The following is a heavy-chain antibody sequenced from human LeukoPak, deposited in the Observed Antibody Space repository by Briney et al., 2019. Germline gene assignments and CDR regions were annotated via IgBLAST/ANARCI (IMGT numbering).Heavy chain of an antibody. CDR2: IKQDGSEK. J-gene: IGHJ4*02. V-gene: IGHV3-7*01. Sequence: GGSLRLSCAASGFTFSSYWMSWVRQAPGKGLEWLANIKQDGSEKYYVDSVKGRFTISRDNAKNSLYLQMNSLRAEDTAVYYCARDIELIVDVGAQIDYWGQGTLVTVSS. D-gene: IGHD3-22*01. CDR1: GFTFSSYW. CDR3: ARDIELIVDVGAQIDY.